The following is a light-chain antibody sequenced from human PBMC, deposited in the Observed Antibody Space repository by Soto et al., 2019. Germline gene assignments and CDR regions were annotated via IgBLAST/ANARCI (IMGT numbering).Light chain of an antibody. CDR1: QSLLKSNGYNY. V-gene: IGKV2-28*01. Sequence: VMTQSPLSLPVTPGEPASISCRSSQSLLKSNGYNYLSWYVQKPGQSPRLLIYLASHRASGVPDRFSGSGSGTDFTLKISTVEAEDIGVDFGMQNLGTRTFGRRPKLEI. J-gene: IGKJ2*02. CDR3: MQNLGTRT. CDR2: LAS.